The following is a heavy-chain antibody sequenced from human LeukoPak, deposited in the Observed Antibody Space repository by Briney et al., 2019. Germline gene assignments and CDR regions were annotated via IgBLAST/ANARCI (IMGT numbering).Heavy chain of an antibody. CDR1: GYTFTVYY. CDR3: ARDSYGSGSSNFDY. D-gene: IGHD3-10*01. V-gene: IGHV1-2*02. Sequence: ASVTVSCKASGYTFTVYYMHWVRQAPGQGLEWMGWINPNSGGTNYAQKFQGRVTMTRDTSISTAYMELSRLRSDDTAVYYCARDSYGSGSSNFDYWGQGTLVTVSS. J-gene: IGHJ4*02. CDR2: INPNSGGT.